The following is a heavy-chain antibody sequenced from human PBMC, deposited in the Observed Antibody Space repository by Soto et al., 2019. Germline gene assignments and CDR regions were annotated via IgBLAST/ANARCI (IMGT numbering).Heavy chain of an antibody. Sequence: ASVKVSCKASGYTFTSYGISWVRQAPGQGLEWVGWISAYNGNTNYAQKLQGRVTMTTDTSTSTAYMELRSLRSDDTAVYYCARTYYDFWSGYWDDYYYYYYMDVWGQGTTVTVSS. CDR1: GYTFTSYG. J-gene: IGHJ6*03. D-gene: IGHD3-3*01. CDR2: ISAYNGNT. CDR3: ARTYYDFWSGYWDDYYYYYYMDV. V-gene: IGHV1-18*01.